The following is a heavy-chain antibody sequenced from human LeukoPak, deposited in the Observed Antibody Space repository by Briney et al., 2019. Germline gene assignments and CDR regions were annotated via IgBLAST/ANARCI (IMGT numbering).Heavy chain of an antibody. CDR1: GYTFTGYY. CDR2: INPSGGST. V-gene: IGHV1-46*01. D-gene: IGHD3-22*01. J-gene: IGHJ3*02. Sequence: GASVKVSCKASGYTFTGYYMHWVRQAPGQGLEWMGIINPSGGSTSYAQKFQGRVTMTRDMSTSTVYMELSSLRSEDTAVYYCARDPDPMIVVVITPGAFDIWGQGTMVTVSS. CDR3: ARDPDPMIVVVITPGAFDI.